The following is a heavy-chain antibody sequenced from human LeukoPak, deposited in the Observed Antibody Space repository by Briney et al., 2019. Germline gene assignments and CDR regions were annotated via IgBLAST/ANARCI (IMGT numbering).Heavy chain of an antibody. J-gene: IGHJ4*02. D-gene: IGHD6-6*01. CDR3: ASDIAALGDY. V-gene: IGHV1-8*01. CDR2: VNPKSGNT. Sequence: ASVKVSCKASGYTFNNYDVNWVRQASGQGLEWMGWVNPKSGNTGYAQSFQGRVTMTRNTSISTAYMELSSLGSEDTAVYYCASDIAALGDYWGQGTLVTVSS. CDR1: GYTFNNYD.